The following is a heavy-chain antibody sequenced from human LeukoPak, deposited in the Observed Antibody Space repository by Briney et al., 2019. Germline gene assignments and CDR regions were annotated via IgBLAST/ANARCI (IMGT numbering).Heavy chain of an antibody. CDR1: GFTFDDYA. CDR3: AKDISSSVAGGEFDY. V-gene: IGHV3-9*01. D-gene: IGHD6-19*01. Sequence: SLRLSCAASGFTFDDYAMHWVRQAPGKGLEWVSGISWNSGSIGYADSVKGRFTISRDNAKNSLYLQMNSLRAEDTALYYCAKDISSSVAGGEFDYWGQGTLVTVSS. J-gene: IGHJ4*02. CDR2: ISWNSGSI.